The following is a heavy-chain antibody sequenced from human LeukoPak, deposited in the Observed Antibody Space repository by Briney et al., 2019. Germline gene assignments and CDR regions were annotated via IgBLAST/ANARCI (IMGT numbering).Heavy chain of an antibody. J-gene: IGHJ5*02. CDR1: GGSLSSSSYY. CDR3: ARNHYPSIAAAGTGGENWFDP. D-gene: IGHD6-13*01. Sequence: SETLSLTCTVSGGSLSSSSYYWGWIRQPPGKGLEWLGSIYYSGSTYYNPSLKSRVTISVDTSKNQFSLKLSSVTAADTAVYYCARNHYPSIAAAGTGGENWFDPWGQGTLVTVSS. V-gene: IGHV4-39*01. CDR2: IYYSGST.